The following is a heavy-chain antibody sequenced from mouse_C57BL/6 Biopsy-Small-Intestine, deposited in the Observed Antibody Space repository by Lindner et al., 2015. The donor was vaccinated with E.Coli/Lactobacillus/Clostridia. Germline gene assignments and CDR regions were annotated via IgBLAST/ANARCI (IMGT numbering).Heavy chain of an antibody. CDR2: IVPIVGTP. CDR3: ARDDEV. V-gene: IGHV1-64*01. CDR1: GGIFSNYA. D-gene: IGHD2-3*01. J-gene: IGHJ4*01. Sequence: SVKVSCKSSGGIFSNYAISWVRQAPGQGLEWIGLIVPIVGTPNYAQSFLGRVPITADESTSTAYMELNSLTFEDTAVYYCARDDEVWGQGTQVTVSS.